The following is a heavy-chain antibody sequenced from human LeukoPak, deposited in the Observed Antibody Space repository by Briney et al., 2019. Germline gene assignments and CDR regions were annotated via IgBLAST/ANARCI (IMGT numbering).Heavy chain of an antibody. CDR1: GYTFDDHG. CDR3: AKGDRNGWYFDY. Sequence: GGSLRLSCAGSGYTFDDHGMSWVRHAPGKGLEWVAGINWDGDSTGYADSVKGRFTISRDNAKNSLFLQMNSLRAEEDTALYYCAKGDRNGWYFDYWGLGTLVTVSS. V-gene: IGHV3-20*04. CDR2: INWDGDST. J-gene: IGHJ4*02. D-gene: IGHD6-19*01.